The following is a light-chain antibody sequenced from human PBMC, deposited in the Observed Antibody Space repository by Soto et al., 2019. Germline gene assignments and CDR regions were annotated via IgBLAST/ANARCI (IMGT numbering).Light chain of an antibody. CDR3: QQYMSSWT. Sequence: EIVLTQSPGSLSLSPGERATLSCRASQSVDSTFFAWYQKKPGQAPRLLMYGVSKRATGIPDRFSGSGCGAHSTLTISRLEAEDFAAYYCQQYMSSWTFGQGTRVEIK. J-gene: IGKJ1*01. CDR1: QSVDSTF. V-gene: IGKV3-20*01. CDR2: GVS.